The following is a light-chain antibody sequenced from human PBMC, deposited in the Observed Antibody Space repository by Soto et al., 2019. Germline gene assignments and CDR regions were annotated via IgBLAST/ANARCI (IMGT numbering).Light chain of an antibody. J-gene: IGKJ1*01. CDR2: LGS. Sequence: QPPLTLPVTAGEPAFISCRTSQNLLHSNGYNYLDWYLQKPGQSPQLLIYLGSNRASGVPDRFSGSGSGTDFTLKISRVEAEDVGVYYCMQPLQSWTFGQGTKV. V-gene: IGKV2-28*01. CDR3: MQPLQSWT. CDR1: QNLLHSNGYNY.